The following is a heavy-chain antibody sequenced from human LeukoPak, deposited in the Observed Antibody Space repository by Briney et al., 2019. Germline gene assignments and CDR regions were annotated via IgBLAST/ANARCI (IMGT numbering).Heavy chain of an antibody. CDR1: GGSIRTSYYY. V-gene: IGHV4-39*07. CDR2: IYYTATT. J-gene: IGHJ5*02. Sequence: SSETLSLTCTVSGGSIRTSYYYWGWIRQPPGKGLEWIGSIYYTATTYYNPSLESRVTISVDTSKNQFSLELSSVTAADTAVYYCAKSGPHFDCVSWGQGTLVTVSS. D-gene: IGHD2-21*01. CDR3: AKSGPHFDCVS.